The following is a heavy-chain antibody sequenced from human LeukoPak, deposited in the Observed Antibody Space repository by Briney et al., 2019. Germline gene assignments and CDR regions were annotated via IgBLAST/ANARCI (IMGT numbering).Heavy chain of an antibody. CDR1: GGSILTTNW. CDR3: ARHPELFFFDY. D-gene: IGHD3-10*01. CDR2: VHLSGAS. V-gene: IGHV4-4*02. Sequence: PSGTLSLTCAVSGGSILTTNWWSWVRQTPGKGLEWIGEVHLSGASNYNPSLKSRVSMSIDKSKNQLSLKLTSVTAADTAVYYCARHPELFFFDYWGQGTLVTVSS. J-gene: IGHJ4*02.